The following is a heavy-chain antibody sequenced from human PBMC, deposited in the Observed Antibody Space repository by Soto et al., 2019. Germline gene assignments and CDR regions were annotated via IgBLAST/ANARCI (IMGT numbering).Heavy chain of an antibody. J-gene: IGHJ4*02. CDR1: GFTFSSYW. D-gene: IGHD6-19*01. V-gene: IGHV3-74*01. CDR2: INSDGSST. Sequence: GGSLRLSCAASGFTFSSYWMHGVRQAPGKGLVWVSRINSDGSSTTYADSVKGRFTISRDNAKNTLYLQMNSLRAEDTAVYYCVRGEGGWENYWGQGTLVTVSS. CDR3: VRGEGGWENY.